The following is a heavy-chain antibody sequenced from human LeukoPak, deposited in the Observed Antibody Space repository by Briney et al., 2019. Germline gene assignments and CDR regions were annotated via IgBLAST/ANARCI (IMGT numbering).Heavy chain of an antibody. D-gene: IGHD1-26*01. V-gene: IGHV4-59*01. J-gene: IGHJ4*02. Sequence: PSETLSLTCTVSGGSISSYNWSWIRQPPGKGLEWIGYIYYSGSTNYNPSLKSRVTISVDTSKNQFSLKLSSVTAADTAVYYCARGVGNQWELHYFDYWGQGTLVTVSS. CDR3: ARGVGNQWELHYFDY. CDR2: IYYSGST. CDR1: GGSISSYN.